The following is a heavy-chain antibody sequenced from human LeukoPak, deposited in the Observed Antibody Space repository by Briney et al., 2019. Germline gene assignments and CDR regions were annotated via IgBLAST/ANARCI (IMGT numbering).Heavy chain of an antibody. CDR2: LSGNGNTI. CDR1: GFTFSTYA. Sequence: PGGSLRLSCAASGFTFSTYAMSWVRQAPGKGLECVSALSGNGNTIYYADSVKGRFTISRDNSKNTLSLQMNGLRAEDTAVYYCATGAVVRYYDSSGYSSFDYWGQGTLVTVSS. D-gene: IGHD3-22*01. V-gene: IGHV3-23*01. J-gene: IGHJ4*02. CDR3: ATGAVVRYYDSSGYSSFDY.